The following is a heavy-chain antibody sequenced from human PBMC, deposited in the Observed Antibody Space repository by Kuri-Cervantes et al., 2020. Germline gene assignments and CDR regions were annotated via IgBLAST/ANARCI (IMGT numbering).Heavy chain of an antibody. CDR2: VSYDGSNK. V-gene: IGHV3-30*03. Sequence: GESLKISCAASGFTFSSYGMHWVRQAPGKGLEWVAVVSYDGSNKYYADSVKGRFTISRDNSKNTLYLQMNSLRAEDTAVYYCARDGLSPAWYYGSGSPYWCWFDPWGREPWSPSPQ. J-gene: IGHJ5*02. CDR1: GFTFSSYG. CDR3: ARDGLSPAWYYGSGSPYWCWFDP. D-gene: IGHD3-10*01.